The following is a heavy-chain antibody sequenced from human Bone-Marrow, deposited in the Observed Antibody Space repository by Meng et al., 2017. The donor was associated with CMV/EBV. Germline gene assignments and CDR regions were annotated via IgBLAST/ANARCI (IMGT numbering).Heavy chain of an antibody. CDR3: AGGAADHYYYYYGMDV. Sequence: SQTFSLTCAISGDSVSDNRAAWNWIRQSPSRGLEWLGRTYYKSKWYSDYAVSVKSRITINPDTSKNQFSLHLKSVTPEDTAVYYCAGGAADHYYYYYGMDVWGQGTTVTVSS. J-gene: IGHJ6*02. V-gene: IGHV6-1*01. D-gene: IGHD2-15*01. CDR1: GDSVSDNRAA. CDR2: TYYKSKWYS.